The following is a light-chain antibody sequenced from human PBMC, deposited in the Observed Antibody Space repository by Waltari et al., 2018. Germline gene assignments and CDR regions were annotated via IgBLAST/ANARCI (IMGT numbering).Light chain of an antibody. CDR1: QRINSW. V-gene: IGKV1-5*03. CDR2: KAS. J-gene: IGKJ2*03. Sequence: DIQMTQSPSSLSASVGDRVTITCRASQRINSWLAWYQQKPGKAPKLLIYKASSLHSGVPSRFSGSGSLTDFILTISSLQPEDVATYYGQQYYTAPYSFGQGTTVEIK. CDR3: QQYYTAPYS.